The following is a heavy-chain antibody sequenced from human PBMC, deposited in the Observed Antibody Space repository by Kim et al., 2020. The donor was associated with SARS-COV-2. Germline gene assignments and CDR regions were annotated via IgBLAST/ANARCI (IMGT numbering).Heavy chain of an antibody. V-gene: IGHV3-23*01. CDR3: ARHLHIPTVTFYLYFDL. CDR2: IFGSGSGT. J-gene: IGHJ2*01. Sequence: GGSLRLSCAASGFTVRNSAMSWVRQAPGKGLEWVSGIFGSGSGTYYADSVKRRFTTTRDNSQSTLYLQMNNRRAEDTAVYYCARHLHIPTVTFYLYFDLWGRGSLGTVSS. CDR1: GFTVRNSA. D-gene: IGHD2-21*01.